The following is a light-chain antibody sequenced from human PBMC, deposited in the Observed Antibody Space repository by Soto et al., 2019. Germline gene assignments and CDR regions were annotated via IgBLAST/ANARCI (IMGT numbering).Light chain of an antibody. Sequence: IVLTQSPGTLSLSPGERATLSCRASQSVSSSYLAWYQQKPGQAPRLLMYGASSRASGIPDRFSGSGSGTDFTLTISRLEPEDFAVYYCQKYGSSPPLTFGGGTKVDIK. CDR3: QKYGSSPPLT. V-gene: IGKV3-20*01. J-gene: IGKJ4*01. CDR1: QSVSSSY. CDR2: GAS.